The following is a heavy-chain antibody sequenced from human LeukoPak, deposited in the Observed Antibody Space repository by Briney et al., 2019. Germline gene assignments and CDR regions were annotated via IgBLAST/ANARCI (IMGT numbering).Heavy chain of an antibody. Sequence: PGRSLRLSCVASGFKFDAYALHWVRQAPGKGLEWVSGVSWNSANIDYADSVKGRFTISRDTAKNSLFLQMNRLRAEDTALYYCVKALTASFLDAFEIWGQGTMVTVSS. CDR1: GFKFDAYA. D-gene: IGHD1-14*01. V-gene: IGHV3-9*01. CDR2: VSWNSANI. J-gene: IGHJ3*02. CDR3: VKALTASFLDAFEI.